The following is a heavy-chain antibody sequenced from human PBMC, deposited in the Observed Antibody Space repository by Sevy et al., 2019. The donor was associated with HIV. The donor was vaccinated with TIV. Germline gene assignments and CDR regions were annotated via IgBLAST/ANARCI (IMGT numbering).Heavy chain of an antibody. CDR1: GYTFTDYY. CDR3: ARGRVIIDS. CDR2: INPNSSVT. J-gene: IGHJ5*01. V-gene: IGHV1-2*02. Sequence: ASVKVSCKASGYTFTDYYIHWVRQAPGHGLEWVGYINPNSSVTNYARKFRGRVTVTSDTSISTAYMELRSLGSDDTALYYCARGRVIIDSWGQGTLVTVSS.